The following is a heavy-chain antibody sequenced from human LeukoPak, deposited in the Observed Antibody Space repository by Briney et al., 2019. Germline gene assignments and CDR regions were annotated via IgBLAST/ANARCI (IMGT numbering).Heavy chain of an antibody. J-gene: IGHJ6*03. V-gene: IGHV1-8*01. Sequence: ASVKVSCKASGYTFTSYDINWVRQATGQGLEWMGWMNPNSGNTGYAQKFQGTVTMTRNTSISTAYMELSSLRSEDTAVYYCVRGLDCSSTSCHYYYYMDVWGKGTTVTVSS. CDR2: MNPNSGNT. CDR3: VRGLDCSSTSCHYYYYMDV. CDR1: GYTFTSYD. D-gene: IGHD2-2*01.